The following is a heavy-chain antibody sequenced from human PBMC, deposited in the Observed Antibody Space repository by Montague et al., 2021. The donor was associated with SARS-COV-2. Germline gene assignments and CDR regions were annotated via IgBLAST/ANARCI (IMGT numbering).Heavy chain of an antibody. Sequence: SETLSLTCSVSGGSISSYYWSWIRQSPGKGLEWIGDIFHSGITXXXPSXKGRVTISVDMSKNQFSLQLNSVTAADSAVYYCARTEYNWNDWFDPWGQGTLVTGSS. V-gene: IGHV4-59*13. D-gene: IGHD1-20*01. CDR3: ARTEYNWNDWFDP. J-gene: IGHJ5*02. CDR2: IFHSGIT. CDR1: GGSISSYY.